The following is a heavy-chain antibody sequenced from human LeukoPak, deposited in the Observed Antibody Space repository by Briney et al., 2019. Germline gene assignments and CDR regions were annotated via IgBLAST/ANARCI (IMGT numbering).Heavy chain of an antibody. D-gene: IGHD3-3*01. Sequence: SETLSLTCAVYGGSFRGYYWSWIRQPPGTGLEWIGEVNHSGRTNYNPSLKSRVTISEDTSKNQFSLKLSSVTAADTAAYYCAKGGNIWSGLLGRNWFDPWGQGTLVTVST. CDR1: GGSFRGYY. CDR2: VNHSGRT. J-gene: IGHJ5*02. CDR3: AKGGNIWSGLLGRNWFDP. V-gene: IGHV4-34*01.